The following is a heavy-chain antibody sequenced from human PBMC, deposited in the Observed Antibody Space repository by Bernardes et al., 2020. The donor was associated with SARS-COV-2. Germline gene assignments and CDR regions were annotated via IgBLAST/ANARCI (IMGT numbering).Heavy chain of an antibody. CDR3: ARSIAVAGTMSLFGYYYYGMDV. Sequence: ASVKVSCKASGYTFTSYDINWVRQATGQGLEWMGWMNPNSGNTGYAQKFQGRVTMTRNTSISTAYMELSSLRSEDTAVYYCARSIAVAGTMSLFGYYYYGMDVWGQGTTVTVSS. CDR1: GYTFTSYD. CDR2: MNPNSGNT. D-gene: IGHD6-19*01. V-gene: IGHV1-8*01. J-gene: IGHJ6*02.